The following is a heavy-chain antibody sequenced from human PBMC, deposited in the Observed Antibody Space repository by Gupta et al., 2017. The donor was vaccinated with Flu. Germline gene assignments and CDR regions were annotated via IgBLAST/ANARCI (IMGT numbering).Heavy chain of an antibody. D-gene: IGHD6-19*01. Sequence: QLQLQESGPGLVKPSETLSLTCTVSGGSLSSSSYYWGWIRQPPGKGLEWIGSIYYSGSTYYNPSLKSRVTISVDTSKNQFSLKLSSVTAADTAVYYCARGYSSGWPTVKNFDYWGHGTLVTVSS. CDR1: GGSLSSSSYY. CDR3: ARGYSSGWPTVKNFDY. V-gene: IGHV4-39*01. J-gene: IGHJ4*01. CDR2: IYYSGST.